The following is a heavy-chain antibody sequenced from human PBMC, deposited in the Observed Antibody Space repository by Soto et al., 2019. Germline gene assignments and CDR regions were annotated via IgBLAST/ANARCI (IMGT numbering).Heavy chain of an antibody. D-gene: IGHD2-2*01. V-gene: IGHV3-33*01. Sequence: GGSLRLSCAASGFTFSSYGMHWVRQAPGKGLEWVAVIWYDGSNKYYADSVKGRFTISRDNSKNTLYLQMNSLRAEDTAVYYCARDFPDIVVVPAAMHYYYYYMDVWGKGTTVTVSS. J-gene: IGHJ6*03. CDR3: ARDFPDIVVVPAAMHYYYYYMDV. CDR2: IWYDGSNK. CDR1: GFTFSSYG.